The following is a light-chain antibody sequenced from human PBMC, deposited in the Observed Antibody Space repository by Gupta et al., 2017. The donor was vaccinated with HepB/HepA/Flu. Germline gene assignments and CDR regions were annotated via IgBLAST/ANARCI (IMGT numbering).Light chain of an antibody. CDR1: QSINNF. V-gene: IGKV3-11*01. Sequence: EIVLTQSPATLSLSLGERATLSCTASQSINNFLAWYQHKPGQPPRLLIFDASIRATGIPARFSGTGSGTDFNLTISILEPEDFAVYYCHQRNNWPFTFGPGTKVDV. CDR3: HQRNNWPFT. CDR2: DAS. J-gene: IGKJ3*01.